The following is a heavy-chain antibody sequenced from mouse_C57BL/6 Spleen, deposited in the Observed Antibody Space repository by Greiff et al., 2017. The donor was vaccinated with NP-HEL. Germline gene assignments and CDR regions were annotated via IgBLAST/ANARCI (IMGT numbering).Heavy chain of an antibody. CDR2: IYPGSGST. J-gene: IGHJ1*03. D-gene: IGHD1-1*01. Sequence: VQLQQSGAELVKPGAPVKMSCKASGYTFTSYWITWVKQRPGQGLEWIGDIYPGSGSTNYNEKFKSKATLTVDTSSSTAYMQLSSLTSEDSAVYYCARYYGSSYARCFDVWGTGTTVTVSS. CDR3: ARYYGSSYARCFDV. V-gene: IGHV1-55*01. CDR1: GYTFTSYW.